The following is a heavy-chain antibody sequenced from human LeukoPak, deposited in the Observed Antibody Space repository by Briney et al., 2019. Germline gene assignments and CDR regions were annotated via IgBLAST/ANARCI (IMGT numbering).Heavy chain of an antibody. J-gene: IGHJ4*02. D-gene: IGHD3-16*02. Sequence: ASVTVSCKASGYTFTTYYVHWVRQAPGQGLEWMGIINPSGGSTTYAQKFRGRLTMTRDMSTSTVYMELSSLRSEDTAVYYCARRSPSMITSGGIVGHFDYWGPGSLVTVSS. CDR1: GYTFTTYY. V-gene: IGHV1-46*01. CDR2: INPSGGST. CDR3: ARRSPSMITSGGIVGHFDY.